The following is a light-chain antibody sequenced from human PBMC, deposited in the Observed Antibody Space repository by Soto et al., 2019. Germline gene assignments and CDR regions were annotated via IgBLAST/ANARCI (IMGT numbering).Light chain of an antibody. CDR3: NSYTSSSNAVV. CDR1: RSDVGGYNY. V-gene: IGLV2-14*01. Sequence: QSALTQPASVSGSPGQSITISYTGTRSDVGGYNYVSWYQQHPVKAPKLTIYEVSNRPSGVSNRFSGSKSGKTASLTISGLHAAFEAEYYCNSYTSSSNAVVCGGGTKLTVL. CDR2: EVS. J-gene: IGLJ2*01.